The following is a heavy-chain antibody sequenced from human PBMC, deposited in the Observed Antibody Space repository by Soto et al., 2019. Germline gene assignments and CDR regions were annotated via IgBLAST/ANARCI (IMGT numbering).Heavy chain of an antibody. V-gene: IGHV3-23*01. J-gene: IGHJ4*02. CDR1: GFTFRNYI. CDR3: AKDRGGSGWPEFDW. D-gene: IGHD6-19*01. CDR2: ITADGGGS. Sequence: EVQLLESGGGLGQPGGSLRLSCTASGFTFRNYIMNCVRQAPGKGLEWISTITADGGGSFYADSVKGRFTISRDNSKSTLDLQIHNLRAEDTARYYCAKDRGGSGWPEFDWWGQGTQVTVSS.